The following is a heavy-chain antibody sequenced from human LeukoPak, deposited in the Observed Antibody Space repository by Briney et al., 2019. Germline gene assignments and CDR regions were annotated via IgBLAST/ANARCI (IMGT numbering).Heavy chain of an antibody. CDR1: GFTFSSYG. D-gene: IGHD5-12*01. Sequence: PGGSLRLSCADSGFTFSSYGMNWVRQAPGKGLEWVSYISRGGGTIYYADSVKGRFTISRDNAKSSLYLQMNSLRAEDTAVYYCARSNRAYSGYEQTRFDYWGQGTLVTVSS. J-gene: IGHJ4*02. CDR3: ARSNRAYSGYEQTRFDY. V-gene: IGHV3-48*03. CDR2: ISRGGGTI.